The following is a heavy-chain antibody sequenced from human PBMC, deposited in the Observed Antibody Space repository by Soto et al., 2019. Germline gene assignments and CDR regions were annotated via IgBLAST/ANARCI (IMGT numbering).Heavy chain of an antibody. V-gene: IGHV3-21*01. D-gene: IGHD2-8*01. CDR3: AREGGYCTTSTCYRRGRDS. J-gene: IGHJ6*01. CDR1: RFTFSSYN. CDR2: ITSGSTSK. Sequence: PVGSLRLSCAASRFTFSSYNMNWVRQAPGRGLEWVSSITSGSTSKYYADSVKGRFTISRDDAKGSLYLQIDNLRAEDTAVYYCAREGGYCTTSTCYRRGRDSWGQGNTVTVSS.